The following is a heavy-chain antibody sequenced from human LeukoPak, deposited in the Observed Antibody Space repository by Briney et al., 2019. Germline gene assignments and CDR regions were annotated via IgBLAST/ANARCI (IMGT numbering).Heavy chain of an antibody. Sequence: PGGSLRLSCEASGFTFSAYAMTWVRQAPGKGLEWVSSIGSDNKPHYSESVKGRFAISRDNAKNSLYLQMNSLRDEDTAVYYCARKYGGYADYWGQGTLVTVSS. CDR2: IGSDNKP. J-gene: IGHJ4*02. CDR3: ARKYGGYADY. V-gene: IGHV3-69-1*01. CDR1: GFTFSAYA. D-gene: IGHD5-12*01.